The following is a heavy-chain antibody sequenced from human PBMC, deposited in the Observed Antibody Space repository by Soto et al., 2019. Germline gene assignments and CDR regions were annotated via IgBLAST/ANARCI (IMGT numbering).Heavy chain of an antibody. J-gene: IGHJ5*02. V-gene: IGHV3-30*18. CDR2: ISYDGSNK. CDR3: AKERLVLVPAARTNWFDP. CDR1: GFTFSSYG. Sequence: QVPLVESGGGVVQPGRSLRLSCAASGFTFSSYGMHWVRQAPGKGLEWVAVISYDGSNKYYADSVKGRFTISRDNSKNTLYLQMNSLRAEDTAVYYCAKERLVLVPAARTNWFDPWGQGTLVTVSS. D-gene: IGHD2-2*01.